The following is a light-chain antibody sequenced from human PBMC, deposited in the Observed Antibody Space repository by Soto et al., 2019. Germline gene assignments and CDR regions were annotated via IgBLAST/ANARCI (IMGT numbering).Light chain of an antibody. CDR1: QSVSSSY. J-gene: IGKJ2*01. CDR3: QQYGSSPLYT. CDR2: GTS. Sequence: EIVLTQSPGTLSLSPGERATLSCRASQSVSSSYLAWYQQKPGQAPRLLIYGTSSRATGIPDRFSGSGSGTDFTLTISRLEPEDFAVYYCQQYGSSPLYTFGQGXNL. V-gene: IGKV3-20*01.